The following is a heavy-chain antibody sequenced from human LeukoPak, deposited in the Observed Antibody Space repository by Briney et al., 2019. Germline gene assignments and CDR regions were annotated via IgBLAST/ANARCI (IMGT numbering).Heavy chain of an antibody. CDR3: AELGITMIGGV. CDR2: ISWNSGSI. D-gene: IGHD3-10*02. J-gene: IGHJ6*04. Sequence: PGGSLRLSCAASGFTFDDYAMHWVRQAPGKGLEWVSGISWNSGSIGYADSVKGRFTISRDNAKISLYLQMNSLRAEDTAVYYCAELGITMIGGVWGKGTTVTISS. CDR1: GFTFDDYA. V-gene: IGHV3-9*01.